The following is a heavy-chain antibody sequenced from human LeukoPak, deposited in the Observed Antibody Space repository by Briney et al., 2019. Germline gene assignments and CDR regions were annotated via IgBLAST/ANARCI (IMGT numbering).Heavy chain of an antibody. V-gene: IGHV4-4*07. CDR1: GGSISDYY. CDR2: IYSSGSY. Sequence: SETLSLTCTVSGGSISDYYWSWIRQPAGKGLEWIGRIYSSGSYNYNPSLRGRVTTSVDTSTNQFSLRLYSVTAADTAVYFCARSPVTTIYWYFGLWGRGTLVTVSS. D-gene: IGHD4-17*01. J-gene: IGHJ2*01. CDR3: ARSPVTTIYWYFGL.